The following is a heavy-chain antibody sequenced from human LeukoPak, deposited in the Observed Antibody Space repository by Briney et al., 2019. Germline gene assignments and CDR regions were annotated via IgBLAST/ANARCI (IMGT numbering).Heavy chain of an antibody. CDR2: IKSDGSGI. J-gene: IGHJ4*02. CDR1: GLTLNTYW. Sequence: GGSLRLSCAVSGLTLNTYWMHWVRQTPGKGLVWVSRIKSDGSGISHADSVKGRFTISRDNAKTTLYLQMNSLRGDDTAVYYCASGRWSDYLDHWGQGTLVTVSS. D-gene: IGHD3-3*01. CDR3: ASGRWSDYLDH. V-gene: IGHV3-74*01.